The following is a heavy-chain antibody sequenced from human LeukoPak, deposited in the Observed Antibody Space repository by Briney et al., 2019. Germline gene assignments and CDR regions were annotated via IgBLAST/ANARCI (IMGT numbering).Heavy chain of an antibody. Sequence: GGSLRLSCAVSGFTFTNARMSWVRQAPGKGLEWVARIRSKTEGGSTDYAGSVKGRFTISRDDSKNTLYLQMNSLKSEDTAVYHCSTDSYSSGWQAWGQGTLVTVSS. CDR1: GFTFTNAR. CDR2: IRSKTEGGST. CDR3: STDSYSSGWQA. V-gene: IGHV3-15*01. J-gene: IGHJ5*02. D-gene: IGHD6-19*01.